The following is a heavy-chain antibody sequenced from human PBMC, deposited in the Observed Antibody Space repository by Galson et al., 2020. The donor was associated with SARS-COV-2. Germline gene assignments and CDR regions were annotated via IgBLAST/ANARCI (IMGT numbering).Heavy chain of an antibody. Sequence: GGSLRLPCAASGFTVSSNYMSWVRQAPGKGLEWVSVIYSGGSTYYADSVKGRFTTSRHNSKNTLYLQMNSLRAEDTPVYYCARLTRTFPEGSFAVWGEATMVTVSS. CDR3: ARLTRTFPEGSFAV. CDR1: GFTVSSNY. CDR2: IYSGGST. V-gene: IGHV3-53*04. D-gene: IGHD1-20*01. J-gene: IGHJ3*01.